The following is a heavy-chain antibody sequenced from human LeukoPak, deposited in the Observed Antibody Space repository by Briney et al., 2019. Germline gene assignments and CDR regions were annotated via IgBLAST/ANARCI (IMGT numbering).Heavy chain of an antibody. CDR1: GDSISSHN. V-gene: IGHV4-59*11. D-gene: IGHD3-3*01. CDR3: AIPRYYDFWSGHRYYFDY. Sequence: SETLSLTCTVPGDSISSHNWSWIRQPPGKGLEWIGYMYHSGSINYNPSLKSRVTISVDTSKHQFSLSLTTVTAAHTAVHYCAIPRYYDFWSGHRYYFDYWGQGTLVTVSS. CDR2: MYHSGSI. J-gene: IGHJ4*02.